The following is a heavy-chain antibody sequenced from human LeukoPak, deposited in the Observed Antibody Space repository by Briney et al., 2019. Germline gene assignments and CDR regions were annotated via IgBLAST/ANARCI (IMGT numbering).Heavy chain of an antibody. Sequence: GGSLRLSCVASGFTFSSSWMTWVRQAPGMGLERVANIKADGSGKYYVDSVKGRFTISRDNSKNTLYLQMNSLRAEDTAVYYCAKGSGDYYDSSGYFDYWGQGTLVTVSS. D-gene: IGHD3-22*01. V-gene: IGHV3-7*01. CDR3: AKGSGDYYDSSGYFDY. CDR2: IKADGSGK. CDR1: GFTFSSSW. J-gene: IGHJ4*02.